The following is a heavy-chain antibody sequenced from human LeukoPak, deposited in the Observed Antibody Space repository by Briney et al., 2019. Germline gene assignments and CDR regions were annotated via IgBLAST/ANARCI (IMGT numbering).Heavy chain of an antibody. Sequence: SETLSLACTVSGGSISSYYWSWIRQPPGKGVEWIGYIYYSGSTNYNPSLKSRVTISVDTSKNQFSLKLSSVIAADTAVYYCARTSGDAFDIWGQGTMVTVSS. CDR3: ARTSGDAFDI. V-gene: IGHV4-59*01. J-gene: IGHJ3*02. CDR2: IYYSGST. CDR1: GGSISSYY.